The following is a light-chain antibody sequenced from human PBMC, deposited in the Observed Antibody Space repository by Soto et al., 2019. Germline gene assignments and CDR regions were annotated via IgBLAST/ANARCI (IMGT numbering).Light chain of an antibody. V-gene: IGLV4-69*02. CDR2: LNSDGSH. CDR3: QTWDTGIQV. CDR1: SGHSSYA. Sequence: QLVLTQSPTASAYLGASVNLTCTLNSGHSSYAIAWHQQQPERGPRYLMKLNSDGSHDKGDGIPDRFSGSSSGAERYLTISSLQSEDEADYYCQTWDTGIQVFGGGTKLTVL. J-gene: IGLJ2*01.